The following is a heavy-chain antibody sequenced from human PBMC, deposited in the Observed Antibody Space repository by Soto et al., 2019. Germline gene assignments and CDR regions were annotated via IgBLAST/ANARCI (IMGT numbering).Heavy chain of an antibody. Sequence: GGSVRLSCAASGFTFSSYAMHWVRQAPGKGLEWVAVISYDGSNKYYADSVKGRFTISRDNSKNTLYLQMNSLRAEDTAVYYCARDLGGYYGSGSYYNWFDPWGQGTLVTVSS. V-gene: IGHV3-30-3*01. J-gene: IGHJ5*02. CDR1: GFTFSSYA. CDR2: ISYDGSNK. D-gene: IGHD3-10*01. CDR3: ARDLGGYYGSGSYYNWFDP.